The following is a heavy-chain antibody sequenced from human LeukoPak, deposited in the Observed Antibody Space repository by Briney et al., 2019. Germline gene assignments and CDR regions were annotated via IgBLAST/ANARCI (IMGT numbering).Heavy chain of an antibody. J-gene: IGHJ6*02. CDR1: GGSFSGYY. CDR2: ISHSGST. CDR3: ARDTAMVTPYYGMDV. Sequence: SETLSLTCAVYGGSFSGYYWSWIRQPPGKGLEWIGEISHSGSTNYNPSLKSRVTISVDTSKNQFSLKLSSVTAADTAVYYCARDTAMVTPYYGMDVWGQGTTVTVSS. V-gene: IGHV4-34*01. D-gene: IGHD5-18*01.